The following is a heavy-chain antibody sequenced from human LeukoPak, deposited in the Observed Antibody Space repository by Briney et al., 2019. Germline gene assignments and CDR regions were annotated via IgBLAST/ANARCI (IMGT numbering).Heavy chain of an antibody. CDR3: ARAQDYYGSGSYCYLYAMDV. CDR1: GYTFTGYY. V-gene: IGHV1-2*02. CDR2: INPNSGAT. J-gene: IGHJ6*02. Sequence: GASVKVSCKASGYTFTGYYMHWVRQAPGQGLEWMGWINPNSGATNYAQKFQGRVTMTRDTSISTAYMELSRPRSDDTAVYYCARAQDYYGSGSYCYLYAMDVWGQGTTVTVSS. D-gene: IGHD3-10*01.